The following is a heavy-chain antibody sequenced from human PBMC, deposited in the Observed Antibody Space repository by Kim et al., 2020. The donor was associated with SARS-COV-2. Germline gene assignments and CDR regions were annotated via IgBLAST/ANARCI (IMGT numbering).Heavy chain of an antibody. V-gene: IGHV3-9*01. J-gene: IGHJ4*01. CDR2: ISWNSGSI. CDR1: GFTFDDYA. CDR3: AKGGSSSWYGWEYYFDY. D-gene: IGHD6-13*01. Sequence: GGSLRLSCAASGFTFDDYAMHWVRQAPGKGLEWVSGISWNSGSIGYADSVKGRFTISRDNAKNSLYLQMNSLRAEDTALYYCAKGGSSSWYGWEYYFDY.